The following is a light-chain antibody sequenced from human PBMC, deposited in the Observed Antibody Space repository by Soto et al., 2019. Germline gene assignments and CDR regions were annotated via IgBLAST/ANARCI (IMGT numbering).Light chain of an antibody. V-gene: IGLV2-23*03. CDR3: CSYAVSSSFANYV. J-gene: IGLJ1*01. CDR2: EGS. Sequence: QSVLTQPASVSGSPGQSITISCTGTSSDVGSYNLVSWYQQHPGKAPKLMIYEGSKRPSGVSNRFSGSKSGNTASLTISGFQAEDEAYYYFCSYAVSSSFANYVFGPGTKVTVL. CDR1: SSDVGSYNL.